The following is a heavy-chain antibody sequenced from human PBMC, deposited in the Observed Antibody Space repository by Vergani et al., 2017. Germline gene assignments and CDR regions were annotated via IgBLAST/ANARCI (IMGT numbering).Heavy chain of an antibody. D-gene: IGHD6-13*01. CDR2: INPNSGGT. J-gene: IGHJ4*02. V-gene: IGHV1-2*02. CDR1: GYTFTGYY. Sequence: QVQLVQSGAEVKKPGASVKVSCKASGYTFTGYYMHWVRQAPGQGLEWMGWINPNSGGTNYAQKFQGRVTMTRDTSISTAYMELSRLRSDDTAVYYCARVIIAAACKYYFDYWGQGTLVTVSS. CDR3: ARVIIAAACKYYFDY.